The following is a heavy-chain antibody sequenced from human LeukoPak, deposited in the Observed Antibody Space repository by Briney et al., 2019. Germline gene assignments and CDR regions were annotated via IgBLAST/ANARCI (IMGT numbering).Heavy chain of an antibody. J-gene: IGHJ4*02. CDR1: GFTFSSYS. Sequence: GGSLRLSCAASGFTFSSYSMIWVRQAPGKGLEWVSSISSSSSYVYYADSVKGRFTISRDNAKNSLYLQMNSLRAEDTAVYYCARTSAAAGGYWGQGTLVTVSS. CDR3: ARTSAAAGGY. CDR2: ISSSSSYV. D-gene: IGHD6-13*01. V-gene: IGHV3-21*01.